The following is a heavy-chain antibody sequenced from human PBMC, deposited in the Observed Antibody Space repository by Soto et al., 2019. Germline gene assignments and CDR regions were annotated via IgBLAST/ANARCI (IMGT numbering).Heavy chain of an antibody. CDR1: GYTFTNYG. CDR2: IHPKNGNT. CDR3: ARGRDYYGSGSYYDRGPLDY. D-gene: IGHD3-10*01. V-gene: IGHV1-18*01. J-gene: IGHJ4*02. Sequence: ASVKVSCKASGYTFTNYGISWVRQAPGQGLEWMGWIHPKNGNTKDARKFQGRVTMTTDTSTSTAYMELRSLRSDDTAVYYCARGRDYYGSGSYYDRGPLDYWGQGTLVTVSS.